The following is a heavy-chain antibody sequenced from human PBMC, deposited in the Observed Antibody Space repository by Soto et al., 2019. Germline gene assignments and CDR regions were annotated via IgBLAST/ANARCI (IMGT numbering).Heavy chain of an antibody. CDR1: GGSISSYY. D-gene: IGHD1-26*01. J-gene: IGHJ4*02. CDR2: IYYSGST. V-gene: IGHV4-59*01. Sequence: SETLSLTCTVSGGSISSYYWSWIRQPPGKGLEWIGYIYYSGSTNYNPSLKSRVTISVDTSKNQFSLKLSSVTAADTAVYYCAKVEKVGATTRTPPSRWGQGTLVTVSS. CDR3: AKVEKVGATTRTPPSR.